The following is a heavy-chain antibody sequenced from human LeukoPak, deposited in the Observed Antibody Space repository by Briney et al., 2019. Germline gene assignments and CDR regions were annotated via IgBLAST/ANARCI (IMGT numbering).Heavy chain of an antibody. CDR1: GGSIGTYY. V-gene: IGHV4-59*12. CDR3: ATSTSIPNCSGRNCDSRDAFDI. Sequence: PSETLSLTCTVSGGSIGTYYWNWIRQPPGKGLEWIGYIYYSGSTKYNPSLKSRVTMSVDTSKNQFSLKLTSVTAADTAVYYCATSTSIPNCSGRNCDSRDAFDIWGQGTMVTVSS. J-gene: IGHJ3*02. CDR2: IYYSGST. D-gene: IGHD2-15*01.